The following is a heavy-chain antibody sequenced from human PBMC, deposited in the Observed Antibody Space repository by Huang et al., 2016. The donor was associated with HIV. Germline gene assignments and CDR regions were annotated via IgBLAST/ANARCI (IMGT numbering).Heavy chain of an antibody. D-gene: IGHD3-3*01. CDR3: ARTGVAVSDDPEYFQH. CDR2: IYYSGTT. CDR1: GDSINSNTFY. Sequence: QESGPGLVGPSETLSLTCAVSGDSINSNTFYWGWIRRPPGKGLEWIGSIYYSGTTYYNPAPKRRARIAVDASKNRIFLHLRSVTAADTGVYYCARTGVAVSDDPEYFQHWGQGALVTIS. V-gene: IGHV4-39*02. J-gene: IGHJ1*01.